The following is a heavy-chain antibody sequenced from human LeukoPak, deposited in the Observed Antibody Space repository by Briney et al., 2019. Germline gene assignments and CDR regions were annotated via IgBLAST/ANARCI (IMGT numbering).Heavy chain of an antibody. CDR3: ARDLSVTTDAYFDY. Sequence: GRSLRLSCAASGFTFAHYGVQWVRQAPGKGLEWVAVISYDGSNKYYADSVKGRFTISRDNSKNTLYLQMNSLRAEDSAVYYCARDLSVTTDAYFDYWGQGTLVTVSS. CDR1: GFTFAHYG. D-gene: IGHD4-17*01. CDR2: ISYDGSNK. V-gene: IGHV3-30*03. J-gene: IGHJ4*02.